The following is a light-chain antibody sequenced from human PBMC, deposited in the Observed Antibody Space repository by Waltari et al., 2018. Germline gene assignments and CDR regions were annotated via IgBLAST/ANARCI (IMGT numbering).Light chain of an antibody. J-gene: IGKJ1*01. CDR2: WAS. CDR3: QQHYSPPQT. Sequence: DIVMTQSPDSLAVSLGGRAPFNCKASQSVLQSSHHKNYLTWYPQKPGPPPKLLIRWASTRESGVPDRFSGSGSGTDFTLTISSLQAEDVAVYYCQQHYSPPQTFGQGTKVEIK. CDR1: QSVLQSSHHKNY. V-gene: IGKV4-1*01.